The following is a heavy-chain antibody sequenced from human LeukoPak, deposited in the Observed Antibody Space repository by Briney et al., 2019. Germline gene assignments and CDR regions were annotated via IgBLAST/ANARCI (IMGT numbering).Heavy chain of an antibody. CDR3: AKDSHDFWSGYYTGMDAFDI. CDR1: GFTFSSYA. D-gene: IGHD3-3*01. CDR2: ISGSGGST. Sequence: PGRSLRLSCAASGFTFSSYAMSWVRQAPGKGLEWVSAISGSGGSTYYADSVKGRFTISRDNSKNTLYLQMNSLRAEDTAVYYCAKDSHDFWSGYYTGMDAFDIWGQGAMVTVSS. J-gene: IGHJ3*02. V-gene: IGHV3-23*01.